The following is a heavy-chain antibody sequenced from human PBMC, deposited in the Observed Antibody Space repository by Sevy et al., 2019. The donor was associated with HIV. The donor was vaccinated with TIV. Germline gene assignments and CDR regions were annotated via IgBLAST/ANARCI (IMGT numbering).Heavy chain of an antibody. CDR3: ARDHTRRGYSPSGMDV. D-gene: IGHD5-18*01. V-gene: IGHV1-2*02. Sequence: ASVKVSCKASGYTFTGYYMHWVRQAPGQGLEWMGWINPNSGGTNYAQKFQGRVTMTRDTSISTAYMELSRLRSDDTAVYYCARDHTRRGYSPSGMDVWGQGTTVTVSS. CDR2: INPNSGGT. J-gene: IGHJ6*02. CDR1: GYTFTGYY.